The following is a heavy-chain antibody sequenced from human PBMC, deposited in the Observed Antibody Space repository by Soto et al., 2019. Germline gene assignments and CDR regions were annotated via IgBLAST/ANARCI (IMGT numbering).Heavy chain of an antibody. CDR1: GFTFSSYG. Sequence: EVQLLESGGGLVQPGGSLRLSCAASGFTFSSYGINWVRQAPGKGLEWVSGISGSGDSTHYADSVKGRFTISRDNSKNPLYLQMNSRRAEDTAVYYCAKQAPYSNSWYEIDHWGQGTLVTVSS. D-gene: IGHD6-13*01. CDR3: AKQAPYSNSWYEIDH. J-gene: IGHJ4*02. CDR2: ISGSGDST. V-gene: IGHV3-23*01.